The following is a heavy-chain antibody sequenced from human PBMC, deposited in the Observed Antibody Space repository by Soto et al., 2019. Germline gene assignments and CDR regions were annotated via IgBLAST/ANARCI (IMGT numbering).Heavy chain of an antibody. Sequence: HPGGSLRLSCAASGFTFSSYGMHWVRQAPGKGLEWVAVISYDGSNKYYADSVKGRFTISRDNSKNTLYLQMNSLRAEDTAVYYCAKDGDSGSYYPHYYYGMDGWGQGTTVTVSS. J-gene: IGHJ6*02. D-gene: IGHD1-26*01. V-gene: IGHV3-30*18. CDR2: ISYDGSNK. CDR3: AKDGDSGSYYPHYYYGMDG. CDR1: GFTFSSYG.